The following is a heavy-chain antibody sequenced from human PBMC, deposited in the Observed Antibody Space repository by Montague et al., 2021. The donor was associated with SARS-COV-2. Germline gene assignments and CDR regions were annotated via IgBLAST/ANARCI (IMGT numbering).Heavy chain of an antibody. D-gene: IGHD3-10*01. CDR1: TESFNGYY. J-gene: IGHJ4*02. CDR2: ISHPGST. CDR3: ARGVYNRVLFVVSPRYYFDY. Sequence: SETLSLTCAVYTESFNGYYWTWIRQPPSGGLEWIGEISHPGSTKYNPSLKSRVSISVNTYRKQVSLRLTSVTAADTATYYCARGVYNRVLFVVSPRYYFDYWGQGNMVAVSA. V-gene: IGHV4-34*01.